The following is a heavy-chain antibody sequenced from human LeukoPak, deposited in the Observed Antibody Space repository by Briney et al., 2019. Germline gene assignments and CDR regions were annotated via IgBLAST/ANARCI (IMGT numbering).Heavy chain of an antibody. V-gene: IGHV3-73*01. Sequence: GGSLKLSCAASGFTFSGSVMHWVRQASGKGLEWVGRIGNKAISYATVYAASVKGRFTISRDDSEKTAYLHMNSLKTEDTAVYYCTGGSGWYSPDYWGRGTLVTVSA. J-gene: IGHJ4*02. D-gene: IGHD6-19*01. CDR3: TGGSGWYSPDY. CDR2: IGNKAISYAT. CDR1: GFTFSGSV.